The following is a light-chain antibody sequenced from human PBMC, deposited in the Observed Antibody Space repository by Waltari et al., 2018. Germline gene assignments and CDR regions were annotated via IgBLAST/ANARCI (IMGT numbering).Light chain of an antibody. CDR1: QTVRTTS. V-gene: IGKV3-20*01. CDR2: GAS. Sequence: EIVLTQSPGTLSLSPGDRATLSCRASQTVRTTSLAWYQQKPGQAPTLLIYGASSRATGIPDRFSGSGSGTDFSLTISSLEPEDFAVYYCQQYDISPLTFGGGTKVEIK. J-gene: IGKJ4*01. CDR3: QQYDISPLT.